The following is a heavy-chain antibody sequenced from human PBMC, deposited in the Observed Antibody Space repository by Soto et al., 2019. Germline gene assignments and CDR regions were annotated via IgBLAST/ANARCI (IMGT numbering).Heavy chain of an antibody. Sequence: EVQLVESGGGLVQPGGSLRLSCAASGFTFSSYSMNWVRQAPGKGLEWVSYISSSSSTIYYADSVKGRFTISRDNAKNSLYLQMNNLRDEDTAVYYCARDSPYSNSWYDLNWFDPWGQGTLVTVSS. V-gene: IGHV3-48*02. CDR1: GFTFSSYS. CDR2: ISSSSSTI. J-gene: IGHJ5*02. CDR3: ARDSPYSNSWYDLNWFDP. D-gene: IGHD6-13*01.